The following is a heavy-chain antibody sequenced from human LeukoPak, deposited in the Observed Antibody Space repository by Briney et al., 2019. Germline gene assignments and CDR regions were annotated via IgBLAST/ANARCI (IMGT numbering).Heavy chain of an antibody. Sequence: PGGSLRLSCAASGFTFSSYWMHWVRQAPGKGLVWVSRINSDGSSTSYADSVKGRFTIPRDNAKNTLYLQMNSLRAEDTAVYYCAREADTYCGGDCSSPDFDYWGQGTLVTVSS. J-gene: IGHJ4*02. CDR1: GFTFSSYW. CDR3: AREADTYCGGDCSSPDFDY. D-gene: IGHD2-21*01. V-gene: IGHV3-74*01. CDR2: INSDGSST.